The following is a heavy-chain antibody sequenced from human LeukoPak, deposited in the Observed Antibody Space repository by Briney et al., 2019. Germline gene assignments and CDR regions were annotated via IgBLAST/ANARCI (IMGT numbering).Heavy chain of an antibody. D-gene: IGHD4-17*01. V-gene: IGHV1-69*05. J-gene: IGHJ1*01. CDR3: ARGVYGDYLEYFQH. CDR2: IIPIFGTA. Sequence: SVKVSCKASGGTFSSYAISWVRQAPGQGLEWMRGIIPIFGTANYAQKFQGRVTITTDESTSTAYMELSSLRSEDTAVYYCARGVYGDYLEYFQHWGQGTLVTVSS. CDR1: GGTFSSYA.